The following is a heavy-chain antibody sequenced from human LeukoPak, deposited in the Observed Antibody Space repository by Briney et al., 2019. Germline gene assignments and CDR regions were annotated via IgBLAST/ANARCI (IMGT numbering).Heavy chain of an antibody. Sequence: ASVKVSCKVSGYTLTELSMHWVRHAPGKGLEWMGGFDPEDGETIYAQKFQGRVTMTEDTSTDTAYMELSSLRSEDTAVYYCASSLPAAIRYYFDYWGQGTLVTVSS. J-gene: IGHJ4*02. CDR2: FDPEDGET. CDR1: GYTLTELS. CDR3: ASSLPAAIRYYFDY. D-gene: IGHD2-2*02. V-gene: IGHV1-24*01.